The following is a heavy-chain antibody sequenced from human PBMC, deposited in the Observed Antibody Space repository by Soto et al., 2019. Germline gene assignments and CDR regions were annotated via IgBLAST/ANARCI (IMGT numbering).Heavy chain of an antibody. CDR3: AKDIVLMVYAISPDH. CDR1: GFTFSSYG. D-gene: IGHD2-8*01. CDR2: ISYDGSNK. V-gene: IGHV3-30*18. J-gene: IGHJ4*02. Sequence: GGSLRLSCAASGFTFSSYGMHWVRQAPGKGLEWVAVISYDGSNKYYADSVKGRFTISRDNSKNTLYLQMNSLRAEDTAVYYCAKDIVLMVYAISPDHWGQGTLVTVSS.